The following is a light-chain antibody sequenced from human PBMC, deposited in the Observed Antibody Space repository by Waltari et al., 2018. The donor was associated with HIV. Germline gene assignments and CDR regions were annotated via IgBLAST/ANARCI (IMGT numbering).Light chain of an antibody. Sequence: QSVLTQPPSASGTPGPRVTISCSGSSSNIGTTTVNWYQQLPGTAPKLLIYSNNQRPSGVPDRFSGSKSGTSASLAISGLQSEDEADYYCAAWHDSLNGSWVFGGGTKLTVL. V-gene: IGLV1-44*01. CDR1: SSNIGTTT. J-gene: IGLJ3*02. CDR2: SNN. CDR3: AAWHDSLNGSWV.